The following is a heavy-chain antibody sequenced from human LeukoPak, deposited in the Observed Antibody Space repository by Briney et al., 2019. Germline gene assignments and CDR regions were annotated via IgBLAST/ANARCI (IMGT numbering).Heavy chain of an antibody. CDR3: ARDFMAGYSSGWSDY. Sequence: PSETLSLTCTVSGGSISSYYWSWIRQPAGKGLEWIGRIYTSGSTNYNPSLKSRVTMSVDTSKNQFSLKLSSVTAADTAVYYRARDFMAGYSSGWSDYWGQGTLVTVSS. V-gene: IGHV4-4*07. D-gene: IGHD6-19*01. CDR1: GGSISSYY. CDR2: IYTSGST. J-gene: IGHJ4*02.